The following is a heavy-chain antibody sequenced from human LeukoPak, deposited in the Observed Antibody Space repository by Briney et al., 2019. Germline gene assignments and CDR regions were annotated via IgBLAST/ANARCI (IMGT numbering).Heavy chain of an antibody. J-gene: IGHJ4*02. D-gene: IGHD4-17*01. CDR2: IYYSGIT. V-gene: IGHV4-59*06. CDR1: GGSISSYY. Sequence: SETLSLTCTVSGGSISSYYWSWIRQPAGKGLEWIGYIYYSGITYYNPSLKSRVTISVDTSKNQFSLKLSSVTAADTAVYYCARVGRGATVDYWGQGTLVTVSS. CDR3: ARVGRGATVDY.